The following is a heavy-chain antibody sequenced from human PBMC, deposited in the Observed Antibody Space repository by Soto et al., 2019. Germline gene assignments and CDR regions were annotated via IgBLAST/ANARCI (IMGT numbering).Heavy chain of an antibody. CDR1: GYTFTSYA. V-gene: IGHV1-3*01. Sequence: QVQLVQSGAEVKKPGASVKVSCNASGYTFTSYAMHWVRQAPGQRLEWMGWINAGNGNTKYSQKFQGRVTITRDTSASTAYMELSSLRSEDTAVYNRARGGYYDFWSGSGWFDPWGQGTLVTVSS. CDR3: ARGGYYDFWSGSGWFDP. CDR2: INAGNGNT. J-gene: IGHJ5*02. D-gene: IGHD3-3*01.